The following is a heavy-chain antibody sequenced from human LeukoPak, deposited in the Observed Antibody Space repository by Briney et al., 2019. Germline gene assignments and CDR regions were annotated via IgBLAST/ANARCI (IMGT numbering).Heavy chain of an antibody. Sequence: SETLSLTCAVHGGSFSAYYWSWIRQPPGKGLEWIGEINHSGSTNYIPSLKGRVTMSVDTSKSQFSLRLTSVTAADTAVYYCARVRFAGDYGYYGMDVWGQGTTVTVSS. D-gene: IGHD3-16*01. V-gene: IGHV4-34*01. CDR1: GGSFSAYY. CDR2: INHSGST. J-gene: IGHJ6*02. CDR3: ARVRFAGDYGYYGMDV.